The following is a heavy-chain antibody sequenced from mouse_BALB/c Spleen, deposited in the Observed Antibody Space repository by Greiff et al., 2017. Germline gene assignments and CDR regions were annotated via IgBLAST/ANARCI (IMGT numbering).Heavy chain of an antibody. J-gene: IGHJ3*01. CDR1: GYAFTNYL. CDR2: INPGSGGT. Sequence: LVESGAELVRPGPSVKVSCKASGYAFTNYLIEWVKQRPGQGLEWIGVINPGSGGTNYNEKFKGKATLTADKSSSTAYMQLSSLTSDASSVYFCARENYGSSFAYWGQGTLVTVSA. D-gene: IGHD1-1*01. V-gene: IGHV1-54*01. CDR3: ARENYGSSFAY.